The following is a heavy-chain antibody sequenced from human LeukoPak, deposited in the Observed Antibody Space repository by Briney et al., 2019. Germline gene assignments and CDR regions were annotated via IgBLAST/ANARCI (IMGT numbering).Heavy chain of an antibody. D-gene: IGHD1-1*01. CDR3: ARDGDNWNGFDY. V-gene: IGHV3-7*01. CDR1: GFTFRSYW. J-gene: IGHJ4*02. CDR2: IKEDGSEK. Sequence: GGSLRLSCAASGFTFRSYWMSWVRQAPGKGLEWVANIKEDGSEKNYVDSVKGRFTISRDNAENSPYLQMNGLRVEDTAVYYCARDGDNWNGFDYWGQGTLVTVSS.